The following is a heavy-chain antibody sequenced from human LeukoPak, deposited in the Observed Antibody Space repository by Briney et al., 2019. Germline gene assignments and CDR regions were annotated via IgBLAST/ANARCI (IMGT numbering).Heavy chain of an antibody. J-gene: IGHJ4*02. CDR1: GYTFTSYG. Sequence: ASVKVSCKASGYTFTSYGISWVRQAPGQGLEWMGWISAYNGNTNYAQKLQGRVTMTTDTSTSTAYMELRSLRSDDTAVYYCARDLRYSSSWTYHVRFDYWGQGTLVTVSS. V-gene: IGHV1-18*01. D-gene: IGHD6-13*01. CDR2: ISAYNGNT. CDR3: ARDLRYSSSWTYHVRFDY.